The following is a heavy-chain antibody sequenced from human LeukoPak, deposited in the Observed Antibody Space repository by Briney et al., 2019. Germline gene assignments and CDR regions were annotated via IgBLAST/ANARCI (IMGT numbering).Heavy chain of an antibody. D-gene: IGHD6-19*01. CDR2: TYYRSKWYN. J-gene: IGHJ4*02. V-gene: IGHV6-1*01. Sequence: SQTLSLTCGISGGSVSSNNGAWNWIRQSPSRGLEWVGRTYYRSKWYNDYATSLQGRITISPDTSKNQFSLHLYSVTPEDTAVYYCARDAGTSRWYTFDYWGQGILVTVSS. CDR3: ARDAGTSRWYTFDY. CDR1: GGSVSSNNGA.